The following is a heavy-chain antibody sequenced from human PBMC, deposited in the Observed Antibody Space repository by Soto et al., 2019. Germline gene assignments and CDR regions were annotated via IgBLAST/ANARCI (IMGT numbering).Heavy chain of an antibody. CDR3: AKGEDGVGATYSEY. D-gene: IGHD1-26*01. V-gene: IGHV3-30*18. J-gene: IGHJ4*02. CDR1: GFTFSTYG. CDR2: ISYDGSNK. Sequence: QVQVVESGGGVVQPGRSLRLSCAASGFTFSTYGMHWVRQAPGKGLEWVAVISYDGSNKYYADSVKGRFTISRDNSKNTLYLQMSSLRAEDTAVYYCAKGEDGVGATYSEYWGQGTLVTVSS.